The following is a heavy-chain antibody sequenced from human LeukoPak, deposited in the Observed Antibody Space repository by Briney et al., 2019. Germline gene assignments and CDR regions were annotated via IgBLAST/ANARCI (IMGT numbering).Heavy chain of an antibody. CDR3: ARSDYVWGSYRPSDY. D-gene: IGHD3-16*02. CDR1: GGSISSYY. CDR2: IYYSGST. Sequence: SETLSLTCTVSGGSISSYYWSWIRQPPGKGLEWIGYIYYSGSTNYNPSLKSRVTISVDTSKNQFSLKLSSVTAADTAVYYCARSDYVWGSYRPSDYWGQGTLVTVSS. J-gene: IGHJ4*02. V-gene: IGHV4-59*01.